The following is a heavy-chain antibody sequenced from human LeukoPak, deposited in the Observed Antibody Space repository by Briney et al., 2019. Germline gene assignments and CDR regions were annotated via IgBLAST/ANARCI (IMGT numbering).Heavy chain of an antibody. CDR3: ARARIVLWFGDGGYYFDY. Sequence: GGSLRLSCAASGFTFSSYGMHWVRQAPGKGLEWVSYISSSGSTIYYADSVKGRFTISRDNAKNSLYLQMNSLRAEDTAVYYCARARIVLWFGDGGYYFDYWGQGTLVTVSS. D-gene: IGHD3-10*01. V-gene: IGHV3-48*04. J-gene: IGHJ4*02. CDR1: GFTFSSYG. CDR2: ISSSGSTI.